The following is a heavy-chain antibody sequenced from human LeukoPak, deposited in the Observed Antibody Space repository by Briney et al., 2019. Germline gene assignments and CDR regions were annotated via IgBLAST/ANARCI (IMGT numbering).Heavy chain of an antibody. CDR2: VRYDQSAT. J-gene: IGHJ4*02. V-gene: IGHV3-30*02. Sequence: QPGGCLRLSCAASGFNFSIYGMGWVRQAAGKGLEWVTFVRYDQSATVYADSVEGRFAISRDNSKNTVYLQMNSLRVEDTALYFCVKDQGEWPGSRCYLRFLEYWGQGTLVIVSS. D-gene: IGHD3-3*01. CDR1: GFNFSIYG. CDR3: VKDQGEWPGSRCYLRFLEY.